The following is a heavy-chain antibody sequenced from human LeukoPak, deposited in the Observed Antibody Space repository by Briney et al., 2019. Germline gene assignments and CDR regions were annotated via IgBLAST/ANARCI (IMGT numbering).Heavy chain of an antibody. V-gene: IGHV4-59*01. D-gene: IGHD1-1*01. Sequence: SETLSLTCTVSGGSLSSYYWSWIRQPPGKGLEWIGYIHYSGTTNYNPSLKSRVTISVDTSKNQFSLKLNSVTAADTAVYYCARVSWFPGTSYYFMDVWGKGTTVTVS. CDR2: IHYSGTT. J-gene: IGHJ6*03. CDR3: ARVSWFPGTSYYFMDV. CDR1: GGSLSSYY.